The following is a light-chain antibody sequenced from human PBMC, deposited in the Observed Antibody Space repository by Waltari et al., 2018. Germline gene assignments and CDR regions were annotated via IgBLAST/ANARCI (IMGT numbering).Light chain of an antibody. CDR3: SSYAGGNNLL. Sequence: QSALTQPASVSGSPGQSTTLSCSGTNRDVGGYDYVSWYQHHPGKAPKLIIYDVTKGPSGVSNRFSGSKSGNTASLTISGLQAEDEADYYCSSYAGGNNLLFGGGTKVTVL. CDR2: DVT. CDR1: NRDVGGYDY. V-gene: IGLV2-23*02. J-gene: IGLJ2*01.